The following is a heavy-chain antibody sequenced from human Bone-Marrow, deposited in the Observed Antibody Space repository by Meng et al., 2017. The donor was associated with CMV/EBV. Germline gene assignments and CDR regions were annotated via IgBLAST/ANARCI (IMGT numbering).Heavy chain of an antibody. V-gene: IGHV3-48*04. J-gene: IGHJ6*02. CDR1: GFTFSSYS. Sequence: GESLKISCAASGFTFSSYSMNWVRQAPGKGLEWVSYISSSSSTIYYADSVKGRFTISRDNAKNSLYLQMNSQRAEDTAVYYCASGVVPAAIPNNVYGMDVWGQGATVTVSS. CDR3: ASGVVPAAIPNNVYGMDV. D-gene: IGHD2-2*02. CDR2: ISSSSSTI.